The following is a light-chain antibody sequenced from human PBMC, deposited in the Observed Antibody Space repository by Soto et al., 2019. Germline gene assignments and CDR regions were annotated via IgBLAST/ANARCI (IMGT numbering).Light chain of an antibody. CDR1: QSVSIW. J-gene: IGKJ1*01. CDR2: KSS. Sequence: DIQMTQSPSTLSASEGDRVTISCRASQSVSIWLAWYQQKPGRAPKLLIYKSSILESGVPSRFSGSGSGTEFTLTISSLQPDDFATYYCQQFNTSPWTSGQGTKVDNK. CDR3: QQFNTSPWT. V-gene: IGKV1-5*03.